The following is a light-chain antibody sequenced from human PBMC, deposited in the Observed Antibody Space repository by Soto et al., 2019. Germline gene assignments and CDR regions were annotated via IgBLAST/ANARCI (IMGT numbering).Light chain of an antibody. V-gene: IGKV1-39*01. CDR1: QDIRTY. Sequence: DIQMTQSPSSLSASLGDRVTITCRASQDIRTYLNWYQQKPGKAPKVLIYAASNLQSGVPSRFSGSGSGTDFTLTISSLQPEDFATYYCEQSYSTPRTFGQGTKVDIK. CDR2: AAS. CDR3: EQSYSTPRT. J-gene: IGKJ1*01.